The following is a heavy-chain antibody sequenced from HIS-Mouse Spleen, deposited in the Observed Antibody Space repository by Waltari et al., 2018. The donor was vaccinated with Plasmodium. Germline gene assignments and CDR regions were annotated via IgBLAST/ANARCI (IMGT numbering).Heavy chain of an antibody. J-gene: IGHJ1*01. V-gene: IGHV1-2*02. CDR2: INPNSGGT. Sequence: QVQLVQSGAEVKKPGASVKVPCKASGSTLTGYDLPWVRRAPGQGFEWMGWINPNSGGTNYAQKFQGRVTMTRDTSISTAYMELSRLRSDDTAVYYCARVLGYKAAAGTFVEYFQHWGQGTLVTVSS. D-gene: IGHD6-13*01. CDR3: ARVLGYKAAAGTFVEYFQH. CDR1: GSTLTGYD.